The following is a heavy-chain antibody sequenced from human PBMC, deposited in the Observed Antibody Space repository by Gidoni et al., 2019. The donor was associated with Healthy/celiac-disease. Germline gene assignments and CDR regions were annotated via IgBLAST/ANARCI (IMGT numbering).Heavy chain of an antibody. D-gene: IGHD6-13*01. CDR1: GYPFTSYG. V-gene: IGHV1-18*01. Sequence: QVQLVQSGAEVKKPGASVKVSCKSSGYPFTSYGISWVRQAPGQGLEWMGWIRAYNGNTNYAQKLQGRVTMTTDTSTSTAYMELRSLRSDETAVYYCARDLNWLAAADSANWFDPWGQGTLVTVSS. CDR2: IRAYNGNT. CDR3: ARDLNWLAAADSANWFDP. J-gene: IGHJ5*02.